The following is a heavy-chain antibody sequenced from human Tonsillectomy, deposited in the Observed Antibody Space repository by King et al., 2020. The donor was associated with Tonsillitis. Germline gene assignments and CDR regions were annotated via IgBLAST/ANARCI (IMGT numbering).Heavy chain of an antibody. D-gene: IGHD2-8*02. J-gene: IGHJ4*02. CDR3: AKDSSSFDCTGGNCYFDY. CDR2: ISYDGSDK. Sequence: VQLVESGGGVVQPGRSLRLSCAASGFTFSSGAMHWVRQAPGKGLEWVAVISYDGSDKFYADSVQGRFIISRDNSKNTLYLQMNSLRAEDTAVYYCAKDSSSFDCTGGNCYFDYWGQGTLVTVSS. V-gene: IGHV3-30*18. CDR1: GFTFSSGA.